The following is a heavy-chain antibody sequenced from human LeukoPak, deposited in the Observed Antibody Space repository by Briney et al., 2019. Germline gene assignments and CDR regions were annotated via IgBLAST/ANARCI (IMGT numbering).Heavy chain of an antibody. D-gene: IGHD1-20*01. V-gene: IGHV3-23*01. CDR2: ISASGLST. J-gene: IGHJ4*02. CDR3: AKETSITGAGDF. Sequence: GGSLRLSCAASGFTFSNYAMSWVRQAPGKGLEYVSPISASGLSTYYTDSVRGRFTNSRDNSKNTLYLQMHSLRAEDTAVYYCAKETSITGAGDFWGQGALVTVSS. CDR1: GFTFSNYA.